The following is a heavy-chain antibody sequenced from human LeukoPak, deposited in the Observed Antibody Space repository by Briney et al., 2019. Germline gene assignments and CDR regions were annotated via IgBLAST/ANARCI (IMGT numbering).Heavy chain of an antibody. V-gene: IGHV4-59*08. Sequence: PSETLSLTCTVSGGSISNYYWSWIRQPPGKELEWIGYICYSGNTNYNPSLKSRLPISVATSTNQHSLKLRTATAAAAAVEYCARNEGTHHYYYYMDVWGKGTTVTVSS. CDR1: GGSISNYY. CDR2: ICYSGNT. J-gene: IGHJ6*03. D-gene: IGHD1-1*01. CDR3: ARNEGTHHYYYYMDV.